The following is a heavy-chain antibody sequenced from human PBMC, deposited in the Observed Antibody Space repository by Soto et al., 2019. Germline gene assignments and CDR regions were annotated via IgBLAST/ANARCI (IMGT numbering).Heavy chain of an antibody. CDR3: ASGLQPQGDHTYFFDP. J-gene: IGHJ5*02. Sequence: ASVKVSCKASGYTITSNYMHWVRQAPGEGLEWMGIINPSGGSTSYAQKFQGRVTMTRDTFMSTVYKQLSSLISEETAVYYGASGLQPQGDHTYFFDPFGRGTLVSVSS. D-gene: IGHD2-8*01. V-gene: IGHV1-46*01. CDR1: GYTITSNY. CDR2: INPSGGST.